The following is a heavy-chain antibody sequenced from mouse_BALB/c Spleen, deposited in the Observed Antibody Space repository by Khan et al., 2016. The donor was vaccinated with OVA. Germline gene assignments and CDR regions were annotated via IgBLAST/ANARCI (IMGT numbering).Heavy chain of an antibody. CDR3: GRIKKMVAAYFDY. D-gene: IGHD1-1*02. Sequence: QVQLQQSGAELVKPGASVKLSCKASGYTFTSYWMHWVKQRLGQGLEWFVDTIPTNGRTYYNEKFKSKATLTVDTSSSTAYMLLSGPTSEDSAVCDCGRIKKMVAAYFDYWGQGTTLTVSS. CDR2: TIPTNGRT. CDR1: GYTFTSYW. V-gene: IGHV1S81*02. J-gene: IGHJ2*01.